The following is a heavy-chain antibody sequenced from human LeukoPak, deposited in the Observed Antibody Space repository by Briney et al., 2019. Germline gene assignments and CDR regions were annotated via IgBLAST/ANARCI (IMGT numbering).Heavy chain of an antibody. CDR3: ARGSGDILTGYSGMDV. CDR2: IYKGGTT. CDR1: GFPVGSYY. Sequence: GGSLRLSCEASGFPVGSYYLTWVRQAPGKGLEWVSAIYKGGTTYYADSVKGRFTVSRDNSKNSFSLQMNSLSADDTAVYYCARGSGDILTGYSGMDVWGQGTTATVSS. D-gene: IGHD3-9*01. V-gene: IGHV3-53*01. J-gene: IGHJ6*02.